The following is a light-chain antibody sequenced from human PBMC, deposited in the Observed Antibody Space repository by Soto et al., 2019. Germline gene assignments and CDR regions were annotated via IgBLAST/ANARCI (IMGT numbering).Light chain of an antibody. CDR3: SSYSSSSTRV. Sequence: QSALTQPASVSGSPGQSITISCTGTSSDVGAYDYVSWYQQHPDKAPKLMIYEVSNRPSGVAHRFSGSKSVNTATLTISGLQDDDEADYYCSSYSSSSTRVFGTGTKLTVL. V-gene: IGLV2-14*03. CDR2: EVS. J-gene: IGLJ1*01. CDR1: SSDVGAYDY.